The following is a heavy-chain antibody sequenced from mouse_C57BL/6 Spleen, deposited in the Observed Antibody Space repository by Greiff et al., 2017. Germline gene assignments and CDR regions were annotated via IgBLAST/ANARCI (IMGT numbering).Heavy chain of an antibody. D-gene: IGHD1-1*01. CDR2: IHPNSGST. CDR3: ARTDYYGSLYFDY. V-gene: IGHV1-64*01. CDR1: GYTFTSYW. J-gene: IGHJ2*01. Sequence: VQLQQPGAELVKPGASVKLSCKASGYTFTSYWMHWVKQRPGQGLEWIGMIHPNSGSTNYNEKFKSKATLTVDKSSSTAYMQLSSLTSEDSAVYYCARTDYYGSLYFDYWGQGTTLTVSS.